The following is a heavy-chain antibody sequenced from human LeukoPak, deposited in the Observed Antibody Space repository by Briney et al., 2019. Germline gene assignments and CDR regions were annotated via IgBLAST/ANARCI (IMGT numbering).Heavy chain of an antibody. Sequence: PGGSLRLSCAASGFTFSSYAMSWVRQAPGKGLEWVSAISGSGGSTYYADSVKGRFTISRDNSKNTLYLQMNSLRAEDTAVYYCAKDPVAYSTSGYDVDAFDIWGQGKMVTVSS. J-gene: IGHJ3*02. D-gene: IGHD6-13*01. CDR1: GFTFSSYA. CDR2: ISGSGGST. CDR3: AKDPVAYSTSGYDVDAFDI. V-gene: IGHV3-23*01.